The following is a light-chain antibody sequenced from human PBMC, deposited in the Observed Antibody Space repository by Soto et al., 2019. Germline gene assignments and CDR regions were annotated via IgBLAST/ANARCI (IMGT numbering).Light chain of an antibody. Sequence: QSALTQPASVSGSPGQSITISCTGTSSDVGGYNYVSWYQQHPGKAPKLMIYEVNNRPSGVSNRFSGSKSGNTASLTIAVLQAEDDDDYYCSSYTSISTWVFGGGTKVTVL. CDR2: EVN. CDR1: SSDVGGYNY. CDR3: SSYTSISTWV. V-gene: IGLV2-14*01. J-gene: IGLJ3*02.